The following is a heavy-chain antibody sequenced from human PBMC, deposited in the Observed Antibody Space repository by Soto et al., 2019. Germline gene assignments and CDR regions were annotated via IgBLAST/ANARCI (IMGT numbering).Heavy chain of an antibody. CDR3: ARECSSTSCYRVGRGGARTHYYYGMDV. Sequence: QVQLVQSGAEVKKPGSSVKVSCKASGGTFSSYAISWVRQAPGQGLEWMGGIIPIFGTANYAQKFQGRVTITADESRSTAYMELSSLRSEDTAVYYCARECSSTSCYRVGRGGARTHYYYGMDVWGQGTTVTVSS. J-gene: IGHJ6*02. D-gene: IGHD2-2*02. V-gene: IGHV1-69*01. CDR1: GGTFSSYA. CDR2: IIPIFGTA.